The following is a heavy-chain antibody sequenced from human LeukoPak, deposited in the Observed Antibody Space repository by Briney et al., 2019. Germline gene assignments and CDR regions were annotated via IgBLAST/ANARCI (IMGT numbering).Heavy chain of an antibody. Sequence: GGSLRLSCAASGFTFSSYWMSWVRQAPGKGLEWVANIKQDGSEKYYVDSVKGRFTISRDNAKNSLYLQMNSLRAEDTAVYYCARFPSPYCSTASCYILGSDYWGQGTLVTVSS. CDR1: GFTFSSYW. J-gene: IGHJ4*02. V-gene: IGHV3-7*01. CDR3: ARFPSPYCSTASCYILGSDY. CDR2: IKQDGSEK. D-gene: IGHD2-2*02.